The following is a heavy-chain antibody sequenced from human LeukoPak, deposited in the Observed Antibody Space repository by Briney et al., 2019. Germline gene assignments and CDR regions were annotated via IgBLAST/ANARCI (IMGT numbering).Heavy chain of an antibody. CDR3: AKDVRDIVVLIDTYMY. J-gene: IGHJ4*02. Sequence: GGSPRLSCVASGFRFNKYGMSWVRQAPGKGLEWVSVISGGGGRTYYGDSVKGRFTISRDNSKNTVYLQMNSLRAEDTAVYYCAKDVRDIVVLIDTYMYWGQGTLVTVSS. CDR1: GFRFNKYG. CDR2: ISGGGGRT. D-gene: IGHD2-21*01. V-gene: IGHV3-23*01.